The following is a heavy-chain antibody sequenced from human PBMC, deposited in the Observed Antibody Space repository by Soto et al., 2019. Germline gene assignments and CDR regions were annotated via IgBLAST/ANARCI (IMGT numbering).Heavy chain of an antibody. CDR2: VYSGGST. CDR1: GLTVSSSY. Sequence: SLRLSCAASGLTVSSSYMSWVRQAPGKGLEWVSIVYSGGSTYYADSVKGRFTISRDSSKNTLYLQMNSLRAEDTAVYYCARGSYCGGGCYGAAFDIWGQGTMVTVSS. V-gene: IGHV3-53*01. D-gene: IGHD2-21*02. J-gene: IGHJ3*02. CDR3: ARGSYCGGGCYGAAFDI.